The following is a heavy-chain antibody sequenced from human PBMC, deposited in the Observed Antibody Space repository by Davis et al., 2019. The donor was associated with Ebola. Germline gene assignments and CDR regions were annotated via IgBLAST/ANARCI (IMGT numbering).Heavy chain of an antibody. CDR2: INHSGST. J-gene: IGHJ2*01. CDR3: ARPAGDGAYWYFDL. V-gene: IGHV4-34*01. D-gene: IGHD7-27*01. Sequence: SETLSLTCAVYGGSFSGYYWSWIRQPPGKGLEWIGEINHSGSTNYNPSLKSRVTISVDTSKNQFSLKLSSVTAADTAVYYCARPAGDGAYWYFDLWGRGTLVTVSS. CDR1: GGSFSGYY.